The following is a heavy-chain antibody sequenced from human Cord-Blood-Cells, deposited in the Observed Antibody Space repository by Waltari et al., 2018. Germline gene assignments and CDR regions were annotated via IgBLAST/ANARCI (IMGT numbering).Heavy chain of an antibody. CDR1: GFTVRSNY. J-gene: IGHJ4*02. V-gene: IGHV3-53*02. D-gene: IGHD2-21*01. Sequence: VQLVETGGGLIQPGGSLRISCAASGFTVRSNYISWARQAPGKGLEWVSVIYSGGSTYYGDSVKGRFTISRDNSKNTLYLQMNSLRAEDTAVYYCARAIEKTFDYWGQGTLVTVSS. CDR3: ARAIEKTFDY. CDR2: IYSGGST.